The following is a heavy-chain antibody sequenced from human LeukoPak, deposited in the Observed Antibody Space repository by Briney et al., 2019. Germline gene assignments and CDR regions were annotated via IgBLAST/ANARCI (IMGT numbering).Heavy chain of an antibody. D-gene: IGHD2-21*01. CDR1: GYTFTDYY. V-gene: IGHV1-2*02. Sequence: ASVKVSCKASGYTFTDYYIHWVRRAPGEEFEWMGWITHKSGATKFAQKFQGRVTLTRDTSIRTVYMELSNLISDDTATYYCVSWAGGNSDVASFDYWGQGTLVTVSS. CDR2: ITHKSGAT. CDR3: VSWAGGNSDVASFDY. J-gene: IGHJ4*02.